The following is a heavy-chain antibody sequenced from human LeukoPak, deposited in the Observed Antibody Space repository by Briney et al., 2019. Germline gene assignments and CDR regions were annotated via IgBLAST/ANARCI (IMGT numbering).Heavy chain of an antibody. V-gene: IGHV3-43*01. CDR1: GFTFDDYT. Sequence: GGSLRLSCAASGFTFDDYTMHWVRQAPGKGLEWVSLISWDGSRTYHADSVKGRFTISRDNSKNTLYLQMNSLRAEDTAVYYCAREGGYSYGRGPFDYWGQGTLVTVSS. D-gene: IGHD5-18*01. J-gene: IGHJ4*02. CDR3: AREGGYSYGRGPFDY. CDR2: ISWDGSRT.